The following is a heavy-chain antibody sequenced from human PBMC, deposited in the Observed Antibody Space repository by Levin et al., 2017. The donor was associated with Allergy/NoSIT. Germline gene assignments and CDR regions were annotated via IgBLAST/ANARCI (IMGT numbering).Heavy chain of an antibody. D-gene: IGHD3-10*01. Sequence: GESLKISCAASGFTFSSYSMNWVRQAPGKGLEWVSSISSSSSYIYYADSVKGRFTISRDNAKNSLYLQMNSLRAEDTAVYYCARDPSWFGGSRLGMDVWGQGTTVTVSS. CDR1: GFTFSSYS. J-gene: IGHJ6*02. V-gene: IGHV3-21*01. CDR2: ISSSSSYI. CDR3: ARDPSWFGGSRLGMDV.